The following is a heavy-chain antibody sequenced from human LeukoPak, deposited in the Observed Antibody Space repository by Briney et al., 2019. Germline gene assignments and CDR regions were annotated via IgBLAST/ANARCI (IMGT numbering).Heavy chain of an antibody. D-gene: IGHD7-27*01. Sequence: SVKVSCKASGGTYSSYAISWVRQAPGQGLEWMGGIIPIFGTANYAQKFQGRVTITTDESTSTAYMELSRLRSDDTAVYYCARIPGLGIYAFDIWGQGTMVTVSS. J-gene: IGHJ3*02. CDR1: GGTYSSYA. V-gene: IGHV1-69*05. CDR2: IIPIFGTA. CDR3: ARIPGLGIYAFDI.